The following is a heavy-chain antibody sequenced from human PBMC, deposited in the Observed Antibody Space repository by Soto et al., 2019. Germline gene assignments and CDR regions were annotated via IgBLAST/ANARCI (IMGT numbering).Heavy chain of an antibody. CDR1: GGSIRSSSYH. V-gene: IGHV4-39*01. J-gene: IGHJ4*02. D-gene: IGHD5-12*01. Sequence: SETLSLTCTVSGGSIRSSSYHWDWIRQPPGKGLEWIGSVFYSGSTYYSPSLKSRVTISVDTSKNQFSLKLSSVTAADTAVYYCERHYHGGFEVDYWGQGTLVTVSS. CDR2: VFYSGST. CDR3: ERHYHGGFEVDY.